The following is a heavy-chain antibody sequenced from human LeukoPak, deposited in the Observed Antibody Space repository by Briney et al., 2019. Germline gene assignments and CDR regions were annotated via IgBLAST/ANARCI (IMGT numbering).Heavy chain of an antibody. CDR3: TKEFCGSRTASAGGSYYDF. CDR2: IGVTGDT. D-gene: IGHD2-15*01. CDR1: GFTFSKDD. J-gene: IGHJ2*01. V-gene: IGHV3-13*01. Sequence: GGSLRLSCAASGFTFSKDDFHWVRQAPGKGLEWVAAIGVTGDTYYSAAVKGRFTISSEDGADSLYLQRRSPGAGDTALYYCTKEFCGSRTASAGGSYYDFWSRGALVTVSA.